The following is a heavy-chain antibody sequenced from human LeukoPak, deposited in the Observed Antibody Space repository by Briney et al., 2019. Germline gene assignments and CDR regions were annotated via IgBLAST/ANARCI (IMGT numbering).Heavy chain of an antibody. Sequence: AGGSLRLSCAASGFTFNGSAMHWVRQASGKGLEWVGRIRSKANSYATAYAASVKGRFTVSRDDSKNTAYLQMNSLKTEDTAVYYCTRAVRRDWGQGTLVTVSS. V-gene: IGHV3-73*01. D-gene: IGHD1-1*01. CDR1: GFTFNGSA. CDR3: TRAVRRD. CDR2: IRSKANSYAT. J-gene: IGHJ4*02.